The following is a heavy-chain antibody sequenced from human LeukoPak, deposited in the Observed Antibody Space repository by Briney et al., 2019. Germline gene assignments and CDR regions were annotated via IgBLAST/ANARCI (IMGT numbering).Heavy chain of an antibody. CDR3: AREGIAAARGFDP. J-gene: IGHJ5*02. D-gene: IGHD6-13*01. CDR1: GGSISGYY. V-gene: IGHV4-4*07. Sequence: SETLSLTCAVSGGSISGYYWSWIRQPAGKGLEWIGRIYTSGSTNYNPSLKSRVTISVDTSKSQFSLKLSSVTAADTAVYYCAREGIAAARGFDPWGQGTLVTVSS. CDR2: IYTSGST.